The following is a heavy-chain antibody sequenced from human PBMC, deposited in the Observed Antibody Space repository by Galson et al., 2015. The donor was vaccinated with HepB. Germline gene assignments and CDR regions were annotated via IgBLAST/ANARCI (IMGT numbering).Heavy chain of an antibody. J-gene: IGHJ2*01. CDR1: GYTFRNYG. CDR3: ARGQVRWYFDL. Sequence: SVKVSCKAFGYTFRNYGISWVRQAPGQGLEWMAWISTDTGDTNYAQKFQDRVTMTTDTFTTTGSMELRNLRSDDTAVYYCARGQVRWYFDLWGRGTLVTVSS. V-gene: IGHV1-18*04. CDR2: ISTDTGDT.